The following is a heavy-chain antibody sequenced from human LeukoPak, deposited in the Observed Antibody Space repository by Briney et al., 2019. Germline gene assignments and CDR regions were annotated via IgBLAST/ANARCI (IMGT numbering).Heavy chain of an antibody. CDR1: GFTFSSYW. D-gene: IGHD3-22*01. Sequence: TGGSLRLSCAASGFTFSSYWMSWVRQAPGKGLEWVSYISSSSSTIYYADSVKGRFTISRDNAKNSLYLQMNSLRDEDTAVYYCARDADQDYYDSSGFDYWGQGTLVTVSS. V-gene: IGHV3-48*02. CDR3: ARDADQDYYDSSGFDY. CDR2: ISSSSSTI. J-gene: IGHJ4*02.